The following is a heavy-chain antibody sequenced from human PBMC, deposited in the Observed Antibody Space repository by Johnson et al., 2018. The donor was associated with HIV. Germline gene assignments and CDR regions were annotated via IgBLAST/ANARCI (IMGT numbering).Heavy chain of an antibody. CDR2: INSDGSST. Sequence: PGKGLVWVSRINSDGSSTSYADSVKGRFTISRDNAKNTLYLQMNSLRAEDTAMYYCASHYDSSVVDAFDIWGQGTKVTVSS. V-gene: IGHV3-74*01. D-gene: IGHD3-22*01. CDR3: ASHYDSSVVDAFDI. J-gene: IGHJ3*02.